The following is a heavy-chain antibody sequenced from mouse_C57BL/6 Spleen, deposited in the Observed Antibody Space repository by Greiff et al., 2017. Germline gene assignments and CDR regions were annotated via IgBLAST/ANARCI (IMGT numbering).Heavy chain of an antibody. D-gene: IGHD1-1*01. J-gene: IGHJ4*01. CDR3: ANYYGSSWGYYAMDY. CDR1: GFTFSDYG. V-gene: IGHV5-17*01. Sequence: EVKVVESGGGLVKPGGSLKLSCAASGFTFSDYGMHWVRQAPEKGLEWVAYISSGSSTIYYADTVKGRFTISRDNAKNTLFLQMTSLRSEDTAMYYCANYYGSSWGYYAMDYWGQGTSVTVSS. CDR2: ISSGSSTI.